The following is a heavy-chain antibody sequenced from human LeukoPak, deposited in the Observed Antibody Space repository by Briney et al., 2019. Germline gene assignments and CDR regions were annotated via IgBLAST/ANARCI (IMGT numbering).Heavy chain of an antibody. D-gene: IGHD3-22*01. CDR3: ARVSHYYDSSGYYYVRAFDI. CDR1: GGSFSGYY. J-gene: IGHJ3*02. Sequence: PSETLSLTCAVYGGSFSGYYWSWIRQPAGKGLEWIGRISTSGSTNYNPSLKSRVTMSVDTSNNQFSLKLSSVTAADTAVYYCARVSHYYDSSGYYYVRAFDIWGQGTMVTVSS. V-gene: IGHV4-59*10. CDR2: ISTSGST.